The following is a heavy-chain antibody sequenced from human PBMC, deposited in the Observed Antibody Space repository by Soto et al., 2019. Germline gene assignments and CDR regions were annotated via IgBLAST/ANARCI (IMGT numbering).Heavy chain of an antibody. CDR3: GRVMIGTSRHTDSDY. V-gene: IGHV4-39*01. Sequence: SETLSLTCAVSGASIDNNGYSWTWIRQTPGKGLEWIGNIDYNGVTYYNPSLKSRVTVSKDTSKNQFSLKVASVTAADTAIYYCGRVMIGTSRHTDSDYWGQGTQVTVSS. CDR1: GASIDNNGYS. D-gene: IGHD2-2*01. CDR2: IDYNGVT. J-gene: IGHJ4*02.